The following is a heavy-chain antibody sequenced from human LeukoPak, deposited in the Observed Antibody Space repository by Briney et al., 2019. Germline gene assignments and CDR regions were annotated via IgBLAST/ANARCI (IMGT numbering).Heavy chain of an antibody. Sequence: GGSLRLSCALSGFTFSSYEMNWVRQAPGKGLEWVSYISSGGHTIYYADSVKGRFTISRDNAKNSLYLQMDSLRAEDTAVYYCARDDPGIAAAGVFDYWGQGTLVTVSS. D-gene: IGHD6-13*01. CDR3: ARDDPGIAAAGVFDY. V-gene: IGHV3-48*03. CDR2: ISSGGHTI. J-gene: IGHJ4*02. CDR1: GFTFSSYE.